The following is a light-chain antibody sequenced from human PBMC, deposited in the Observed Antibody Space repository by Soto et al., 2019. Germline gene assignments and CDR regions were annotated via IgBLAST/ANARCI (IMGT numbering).Light chain of an antibody. J-gene: IGLJ2*01. CDR2: GNS. CDR1: SSNIGAGYD. V-gene: IGLV1-40*01. CDR3: QSFDSSLSGWV. Sequence: QSVLTQPPSVSGAPGQRVTISCTGSSSNIGAGYDVHWYQQLPGTAPKLLIYGNSNRPSGVPDRISGSKSGTSASLAISGLQAEDEADYYCQSFDSSLSGWVFGRGTQLTVL.